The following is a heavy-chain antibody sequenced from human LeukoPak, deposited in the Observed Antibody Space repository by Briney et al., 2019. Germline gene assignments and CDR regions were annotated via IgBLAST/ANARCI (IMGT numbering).Heavy chain of an antibody. CDR3: ARDLWLTRGGYSYGLLERGFDY. J-gene: IGHJ4*02. Sequence: ASVKVSCKASRGTFSSYAISWVRQAPGQGLEWMGRIIAILGIANYAQKFQGRVTITADKSTSTAYMELSSLRSEDTAVYYCARDLWLTRGGYSYGLLERGFDYWGQGTLVTVSS. D-gene: IGHD5-18*01. V-gene: IGHV1-69*04. CDR1: RGTFSSYA. CDR2: IIAILGIA.